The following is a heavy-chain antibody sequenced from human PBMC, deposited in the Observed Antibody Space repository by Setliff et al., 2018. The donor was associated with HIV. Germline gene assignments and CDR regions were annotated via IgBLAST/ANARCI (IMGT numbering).Heavy chain of an antibody. CDR2: VFHSGSA. CDR1: GGSFSSYY. J-gene: IGHJ5*02. V-gene: IGHV4-34*12. CDR3: ARDHVFGSRTGFDP. D-gene: IGHD3-10*01. Sequence: SETLSLTCAVYGGSFSSYYWSWLRQPPGKGLEWIGEVFHSGSANSNASLRSRVMISVDTSKNQFSLKLSAVTAADTAVYYCARDHVFGSRTGFDPWGPGILVTVSS.